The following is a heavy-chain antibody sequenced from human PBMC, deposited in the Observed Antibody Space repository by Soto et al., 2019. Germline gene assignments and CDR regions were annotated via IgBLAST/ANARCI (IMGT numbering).Heavy chain of an antibody. D-gene: IGHD1-7*01. CDR3: ARGEPGPRITGTTMWFDP. J-gene: IGHJ5*02. CDR1: GGSISSGGYS. Sequence: PSETLSLTCAVSGGSISSGGYSWSWIRQPPGKGLEWIGYIYHSGSTYYNPSLKSRVTISVDRSKNQFSLKLSSVTAADTAVYYCARGEPGPRITGTTMWFDPWGQGTLVTVSS. CDR2: IYHSGST. V-gene: IGHV4-30-2*01.